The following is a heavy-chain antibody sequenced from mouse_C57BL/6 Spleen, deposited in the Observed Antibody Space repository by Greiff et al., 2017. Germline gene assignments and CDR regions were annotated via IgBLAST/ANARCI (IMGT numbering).Heavy chain of an antibody. D-gene: IGHD3-2*01. CDR1: GFTFSNYW. J-gene: IGHJ1*03. V-gene: IGHV6-3*01. CDR3: TGDDRDDWYFDV. Sequence: EVKLEESGGGFVQPGGSMKLSCVASGFTFSNYWMNWVRQSPEQGLEWVAQIRLTSDNYATHSAVSVQGRFTISRDASKTSVYLQLNNIRAEDTGIYYCTGDDRDDWYFDVWGTGTTVTGSS. CDR2: IRLTSDNYAT.